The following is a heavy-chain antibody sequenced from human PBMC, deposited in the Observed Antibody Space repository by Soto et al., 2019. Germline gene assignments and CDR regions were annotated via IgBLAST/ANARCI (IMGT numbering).Heavy chain of an antibody. V-gene: IGHV3-30-3*01. CDR1: GFTFSSYA. Sequence: GGSLRLSCAASGFTFSSYAMHWVRQAPGKGLEWVAVVSYDGSNKYYADSVKGRFTISRDNSKNTLYLQMNSLRAEDTAVYYCARDKGNYGGFRDYYYYGMDVWGQGTTVTVSS. J-gene: IGHJ6*02. D-gene: IGHD3-10*01. CDR2: VSYDGSNK. CDR3: ARDKGNYGGFRDYYYYGMDV.